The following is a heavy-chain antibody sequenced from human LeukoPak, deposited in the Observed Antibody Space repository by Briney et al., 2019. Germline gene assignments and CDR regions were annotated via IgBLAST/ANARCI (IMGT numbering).Heavy chain of an antibody. CDR2: ISGSSGST. V-gene: IGHV3-23*01. Sequence: GGSLRLSCAASGFTFSSYDMNWVRQAPGKGLEWVSSISGSSGSTYYADSVKGRFTISRDNSKNTLYLQMNSLRAEDTAVYYCAKEEGYDVWRRLVTAIPNYPYFDYWGQGTLVTVSS. D-gene: IGHD2-21*02. CDR1: GFTFSSYD. J-gene: IGHJ4*01. CDR3: AKEEGYDVWRRLVTAIPNYPYFDY.